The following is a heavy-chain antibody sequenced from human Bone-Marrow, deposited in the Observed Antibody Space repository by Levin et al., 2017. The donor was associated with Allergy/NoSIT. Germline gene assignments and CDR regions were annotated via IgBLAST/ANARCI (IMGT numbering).Heavy chain of an antibody. CDR1: GGSISSFY. CDR2: IYYSGST. V-gene: IGHV4-59*01. Sequence: RSQTLSLTCTVSGGSISSFYWSWIRQPPGKGLEWIGYIYYSGSTNYNPSLKSRVTISVDTSKNQFSLKLSSVTAADTAVYYCARDPRGAVAGFDYWGQGTLVTVSS. D-gene: IGHD6-19*01. J-gene: IGHJ4*02. CDR3: ARDPRGAVAGFDY.